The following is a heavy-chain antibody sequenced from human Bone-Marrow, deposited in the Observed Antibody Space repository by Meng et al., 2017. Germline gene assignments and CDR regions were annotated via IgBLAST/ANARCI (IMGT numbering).Heavy chain of an antibody. Sequence: GEVGGGLVKPEGSLRLSCAASGFTFSSYAMHWVRQAPGKGLEWVAVISYDGSNKYYADSVKGRFTIARHNSKNTLYLQVNSLRAEDTALYYCAKYSYGLGDYFDYWGQGALVTVSS. J-gene: IGHJ4*02. V-gene: IGHV3-30*07. CDR3: AKYSYGLGDYFDY. D-gene: IGHD3-10*01. CDR2: ISYDGSNK. CDR1: GFTFSSYA.